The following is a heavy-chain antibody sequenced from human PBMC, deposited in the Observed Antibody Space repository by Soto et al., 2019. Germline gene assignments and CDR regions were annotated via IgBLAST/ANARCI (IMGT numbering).Heavy chain of an antibody. CDR1: GFTFSDYY. CDR3: ARGPSARPNYYYGMDV. CDR2: ISSSSSYT. D-gene: IGHD6-6*01. J-gene: IGHJ6*02. V-gene: IGHV3-11*06. Sequence: QVQLVESGGGLVKPGGSLRLSCAASGFTFSDYYMSWIRQAPGKGLEWVSSISSSSSYTNYADSVKGRFTISRDNAKNSLYLQMNSLRAEDTAVYYCARGPSARPNYYYGMDVWGQVTTVTVSS.